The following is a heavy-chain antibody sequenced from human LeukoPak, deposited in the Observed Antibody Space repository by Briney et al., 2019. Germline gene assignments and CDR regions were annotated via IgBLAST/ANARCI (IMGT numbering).Heavy chain of an antibody. CDR3: ARGSTIFWA. CDR2: IFHSGST. J-gene: IGHJ5*02. D-gene: IGHD3-9*01. V-gene: IGHV4-34*01. CDR1: GGSFSGYC. Sequence: SETLSLTCAVYGGSFSGYCWSWVRQPPGKGLEWIGDIFHSGSTNYNPSLKSRVTISLDTSTSQFSLKLSSVTAADTAVYYCARGSTIFWAWGQGTLVTVSS.